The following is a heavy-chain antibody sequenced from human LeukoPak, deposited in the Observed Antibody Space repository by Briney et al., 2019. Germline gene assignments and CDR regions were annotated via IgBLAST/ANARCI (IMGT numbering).Heavy chain of an antibody. CDR2: IYYSGST. Sequence: SETLSLTCTVSGGSVSSGSYYWRWIRQPPGKGLEWIGYIYYSGSTNYNPSLKSRVTISVDTSKNQFSLKLSSVTAADTAVYYCARMGGPVYYFDYWGQGTLVTVSS. J-gene: IGHJ4*02. D-gene: IGHD3-16*01. V-gene: IGHV4-61*01. CDR1: GGSVSSGSYY. CDR3: ARMGGPVYYFDY.